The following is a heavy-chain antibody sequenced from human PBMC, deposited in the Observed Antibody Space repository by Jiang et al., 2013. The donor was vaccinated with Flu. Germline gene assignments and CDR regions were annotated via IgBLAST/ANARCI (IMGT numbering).Heavy chain of an antibody. D-gene: IGHD5-24*01. CDR3: ARLRENGYNLGLFDF. Sequence: CKTSGYSFTSNWISWVRQMPGKGLEWMGRIDPSDSYSNFSPSFQGHVNISADKSTSTAYLQWRSLKASDTAIYYCARLRENGYNLGLFDFWGQGTLVTVSS. J-gene: IGHJ4*02. CDR1: GYSFTSNW. V-gene: IGHV5-10-1*01. CDR2: IDPSDSYS.